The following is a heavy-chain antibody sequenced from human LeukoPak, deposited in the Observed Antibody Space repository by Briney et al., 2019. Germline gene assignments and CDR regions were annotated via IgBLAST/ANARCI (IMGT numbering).Heavy chain of an antibody. J-gene: IGHJ4*02. Sequence: CIGYIYYSGSTNYNPSLKSRVTISVDTSKNQFSLKLSSVTAADTAVYYCARGMINGGYSDYWGQGTLVTVSS. V-gene: IGHV4-59*09. CDR2: IYYSGST. CDR3: ARGMINGGYSDY. D-gene: IGHD3-22*01.